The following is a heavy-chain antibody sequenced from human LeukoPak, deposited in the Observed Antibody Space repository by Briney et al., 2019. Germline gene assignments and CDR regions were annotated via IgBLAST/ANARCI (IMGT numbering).Heavy chain of an antibody. D-gene: IGHD3-22*01. J-gene: IGHJ4*02. CDR3: ARASYYYDSSGYPGYYFDY. CDR1: GYTFTDYY. V-gene: IGHV1-2*02. CDR2: INPNSGGT. Sequence: EALVKVSCKASGYTFTDYYMHWVRQAPGQGLEWMGWINPNSGGTNYAQKFQGRVTMTRDTSISTAYMELSRLRSDDTAVYYCARASYYYDSSGYPGYYFDYWGQGTLVTVSS.